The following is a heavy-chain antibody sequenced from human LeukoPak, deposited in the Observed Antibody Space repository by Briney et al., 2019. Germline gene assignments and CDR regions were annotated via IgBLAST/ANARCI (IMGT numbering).Heavy chain of an antibody. J-gene: IGHJ5*02. D-gene: IGHD3-10*01. CDR3: ARVPPPLDSFGADS. CDR1: GGSISPYY. CDR2: IYYTRST. V-gene: IGHV4-59*01. Sequence: PSETLSLTCTVSGGSISPYYWTWIRQPPGKGLESIGYIYYTRSTNYSPSLKSRVTISLDTSRSQFSLKLSSVTAADTAVYYSARVPPPLDSFGADSWGQGTLVTVSS.